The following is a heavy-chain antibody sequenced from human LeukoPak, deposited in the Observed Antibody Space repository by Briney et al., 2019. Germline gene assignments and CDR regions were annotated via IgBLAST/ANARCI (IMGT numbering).Heavy chain of an antibody. CDR1: VYTFTGYY. V-gene: IGHV1-2*02. CDR2: INPNSGDT. Sequence: ASVKVSCKASVYTFTGYYMHWVRQAPGQGLEWMGWINPNSGDTHYAQKFQGRVTMTRDTSINTAYMELSRLRSDDTAVYYCARDQAFVYCSGGTCYDDYWGQGRLVTVSS. CDR3: ARDQAFVYCSGGTCYDDY. D-gene: IGHD2-15*01. J-gene: IGHJ4*02.